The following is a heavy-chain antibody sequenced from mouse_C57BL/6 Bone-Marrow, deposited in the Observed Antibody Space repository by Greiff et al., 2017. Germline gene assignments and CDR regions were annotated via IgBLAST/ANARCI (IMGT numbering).Heavy chain of an antibody. CDR3: ARHPATVVVYYDMDY. D-gene: IGHD1-1*01. J-gene: IGHJ4*01. CDR1: GYSITSGYY. V-gene: IGHV3-6*01. Sequence: EVQVVESGPGLVKPSQSLSLTCSVTGYSITSGYYWNWIRQFPGNKLEWMGYISYDGSNNYNPSLKNRISITRDTSKNQFFLKLNSVTTEDTATYYCARHPATVVVYYDMDYWGQGTSVTVSS. CDR2: ISYDGSN.